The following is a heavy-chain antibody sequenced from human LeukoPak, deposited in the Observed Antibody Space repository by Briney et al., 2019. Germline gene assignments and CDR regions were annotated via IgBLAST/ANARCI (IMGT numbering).Heavy chain of an antibody. Sequence: SETLSLTCAVSGGSISTSYWWSWVRQPPRKGLEWIGEIYHSGSTNYNPSLKSRVTISVVKSKIQFSLMLSSVTAADTAVYYCARKEASGRSYAFDIWGQGTMVTVSS. CDR2: IYHSGST. CDR3: ARKEASGRSYAFDI. V-gene: IGHV4-4*02. CDR1: GGSISTSYW. J-gene: IGHJ3*02. D-gene: IGHD1-14*01.